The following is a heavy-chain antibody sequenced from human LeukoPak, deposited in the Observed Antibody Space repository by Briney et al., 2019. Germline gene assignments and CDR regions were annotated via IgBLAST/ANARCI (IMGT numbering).Heavy chain of an antibody. J-gene: IGHJ4*02. D-gene: IGHD6-6*01. CDR2: IYYSGST. Sequence: SETLSLTCTVSGGSISTYYWSWIRQPPGEGLEWIGYIYYSGSTNYNPSLKSRVTISVDTSKNQFSLNLTSVTAADTAVYYCARGYSSSSDYFDYWGQGTLVTVSS. CDR1: GGSISTYY. CDR3: ARGYSSSSDYFDY. V-gene: IGHV4-59*01.